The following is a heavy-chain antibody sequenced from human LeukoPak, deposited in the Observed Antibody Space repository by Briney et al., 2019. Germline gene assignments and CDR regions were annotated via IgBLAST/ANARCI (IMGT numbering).Heavy chain of an antibody. CDR2: ISSSSSYI. V-gene: IGHV3-21*01. D-gene: IGHD2-2*02. CDR3: ARAEGVPAAIDYYMDV. CDR1: GFTFSSYS. J-gene: IGHJ6*03. Sequence: PGGSLRLSCAASGFTFSSYSMNWVRQAPGKGLEWVSSISSSSSYIYYADSVKGRFTISRDNAKNSPYLQMNSLRAEDTAVYYCARAEGVPAAIDYYMDVWGKGTTVTVSS.